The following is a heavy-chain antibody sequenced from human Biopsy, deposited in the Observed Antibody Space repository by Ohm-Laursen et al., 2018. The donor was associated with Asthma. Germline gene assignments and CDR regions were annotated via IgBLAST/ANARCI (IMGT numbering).Heavy chain of an antibody. J-gene: IGHJ3*02. CDR3: VRDGTDDAFDI. Sequence: SLRLSCTASGFSFSNFAIHWVRQAPGKGLEWVGVISKDASTQDYADSVKGRFTMARDNSKNTLDLQMNSLRKEDTAVYYCVRDGTDDAFDIWGQGTVVSVSS. V-gene: IGHV3-30*01. D-gene: IGHD1-1*01. CDR1: GFSFSNFA. CDR2: ISKDASTQ.